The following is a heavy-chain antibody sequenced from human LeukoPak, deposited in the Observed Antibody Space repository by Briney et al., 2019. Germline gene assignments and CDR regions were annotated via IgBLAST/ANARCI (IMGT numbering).Heavy chain of an antibody. CDR2: IYWNDDK. D-gene: IGHD3-22*01. CDR3: VHRFEYYYDSSGDFDY. Sequence: SGPTLVKPTQTLTLTCTFSGFSLSTSGVGVGWIRQPPGKALEWLALIYWNDDKRYSPSLKSRLTITKDTSKNQVVLTMTNMDPVDAATYYCVHRFEYYYDSSGDFDYWGQGTLVTVSS. CDR1: GFSLSTSGVG. J-gene: IGHJ4*02. V-gene: IGHV2-5*01.